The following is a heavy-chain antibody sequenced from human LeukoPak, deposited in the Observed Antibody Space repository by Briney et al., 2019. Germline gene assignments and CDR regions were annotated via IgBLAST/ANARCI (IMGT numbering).Heavy chain of an antibody. CDR1: GFTFSSYW. Sequence: GGSLRLSCAASGFTFSSYWMSWVRQAPGKGLEWVANIKQDGSEKYYVDSVKGRFTISRDNAKNSLYLQVNSLRAEDTAVYYCARENGRASGAFDIWGQGTMVTVSS. CDR3: ARENGRASGAFDI. V-gene: IGHV3-7*01. D-gene: IGHD3-10*01. CDR2: IKQDGSEK. J-gene: IGHJ3*02.